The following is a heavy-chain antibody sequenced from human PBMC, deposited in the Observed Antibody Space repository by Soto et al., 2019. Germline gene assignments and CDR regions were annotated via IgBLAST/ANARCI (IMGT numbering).Heavy chain of an antibody. V-gene: IGHV3-30*03. CDR3: ATGSSSFYYYYGMDV. CDR1: GFTFSSYG. Sequence: LRLSFAASGFTFSSYGMHWVRQAPGKGLEWVAVISYDGSNKYYADSVKGRFTISRDNSKNTLYLQMNSLRAEDTAVYYCATGSSSFYYYYGMDVWGQGTTVTVSS. J-gene: IGHJ6*02. CDR2: ISYDGSNK. D-gene: IGHD6-6*01.